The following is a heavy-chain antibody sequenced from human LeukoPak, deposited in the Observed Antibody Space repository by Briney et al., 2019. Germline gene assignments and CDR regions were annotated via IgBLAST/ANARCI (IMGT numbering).Heavy chain of an antibody. CDR1: GFTVSSNY. Sequence: GGSLRLSCAASGFTVSSNYMSWVRQAPGKGLEWVSSISSSSSYIYYADSVKGRFTISRDNAKNSLYLQMNSLRAEDTAVYYCARSAMVRGVIAWFDPWGQGTLVTVSS. V-gene: IGHV3-21*04. CDR3: ARSAMVRGVIAWFDP. D-gene: IGHD3-10*01. CDR2: ISSSSSYI. J-gene: IGHJ5*02.